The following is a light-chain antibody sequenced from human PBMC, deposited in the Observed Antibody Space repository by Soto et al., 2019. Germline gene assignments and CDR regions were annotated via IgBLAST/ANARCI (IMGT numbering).Light chain of an antibody. Sequence: DIQMTQSPSSRPASVGDRVTLTCRASQSISTYLNWYQQKPGKAPKLLIYAASSLQSGVPSRLSGSGSGTDVTLTISSLHPEDFATYYFQQSYTIPYTFGQGTKLEIK. V-gene: IGKV1-39*01. CDR2: AAS. CDR3: QQSYTIPYT. J-gene: IGKJ2*01. CDR1: QSISTY.